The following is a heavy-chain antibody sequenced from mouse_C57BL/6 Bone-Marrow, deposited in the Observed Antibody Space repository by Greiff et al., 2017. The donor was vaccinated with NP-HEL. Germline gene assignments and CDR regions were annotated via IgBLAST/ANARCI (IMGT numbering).Heavy chain of an antibody. Sequence: VQLKQSGPVLVKPGASVKMSCKASGYTFTDYYMNWVKQSHGKSLEWIGVINPYNGGTSYNQKFKGKATLTVDKSSSTAYMELNSLTSKDSAVYYCARHPYYFDYWGQGTTLTVSS. V-gene: IGHV1-19*01. CDR2: INPYNGGT. J-gene: IGHJ2*01. CDR3: ARHPYYFDY. CDR1: GYTFTDYY.